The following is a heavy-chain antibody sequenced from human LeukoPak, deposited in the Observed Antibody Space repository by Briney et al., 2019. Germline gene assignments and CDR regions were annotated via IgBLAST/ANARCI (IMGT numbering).Heavy chain of an antibody. Sequence: GGSLRLSCAASGFTFSSYSMNWVRQAPGKGLEWVSSISSSSSYIYYADSVKGRFTISRDNAKNSLYLQMNSLRAEDTAVYYCARDLRYCSSTSCYVYYYGMDVWGKGTTVTVSS. J-gene: IGHJ6*04. D-gene: IGHD2-2*01. CDR2: ISSSSSYI. CDR1: GFTFSSYS. CDR3: ARDLRYCSSTSCYVYYYGMDV. V-gene: IGHV3-21*01.